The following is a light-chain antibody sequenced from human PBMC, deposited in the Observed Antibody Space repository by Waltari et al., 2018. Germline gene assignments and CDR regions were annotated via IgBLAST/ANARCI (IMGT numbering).Light chain of an antibody. CDR3: MQATHLYT. J-gene: IGKJ2*01. CDR2: KVS. CDR1: QSLVHSDGNTY. Sequence: VVMTQSPLSLSVTLGQPASISCRSSQSLVHSDGNTYLNWFQLRPGQSPRRLIDKVSNRESGVPDRFSGSGSGTDFTLKISRVEAEDIGVYYCMQATHLYTFGQGTNLEIK. V-gene: IGKV2-30*02.